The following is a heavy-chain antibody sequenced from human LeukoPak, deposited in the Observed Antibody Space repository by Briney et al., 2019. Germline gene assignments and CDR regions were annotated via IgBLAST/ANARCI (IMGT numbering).Heavy chain of an antibody. CDR3: AELGITMIGGV. CDR1: GFAFGSYE. J-gene: IGHJ6*04. V-gene: IGHV3-48*03. Sequence: GGPLRLSCVASGFAFGSYEMNWVRQAPGKGLEWISYIKSSSFIKTSPYTIYYADSVKGRFTISRDNAKNSLYLQMNSLRAEDTAVYYCAELGITMIGGVWGKGTTVTISS. D-gene: IGHD3-10*02. CDR2: IKSSSFIKTSPYTI.